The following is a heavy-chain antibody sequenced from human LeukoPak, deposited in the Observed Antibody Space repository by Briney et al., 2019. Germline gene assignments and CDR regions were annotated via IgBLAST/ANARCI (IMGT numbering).Heavy chain of an antibody. Sequence: GGTLRLSCAASGFTFSSYSMNWVRQAPGKGLEWVSYISSSSSTIYYADSVKGRFTISRDNAKNSLYLQMNSLRAEDTAVYYCARGARYSSSWSLYWGQGTLVTVSS. J-gene: IGHJ4*02. V-gene: IGHV3-48*01. CDR1: GFTFSSYS. D-gene: IGHD6-13*01. CDR2: ISSSSSTI. CDR3: ARGARYSSSWSLY.